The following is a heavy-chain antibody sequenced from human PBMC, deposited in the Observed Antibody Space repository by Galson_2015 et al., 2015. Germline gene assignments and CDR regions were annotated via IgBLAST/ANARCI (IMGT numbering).Heavy chain of an antibody. Sequence: SVKVSCKASGGTFSSYAISWVRQAPGQGLEWMGGIIPIFGTANYAQKFQGRVTITADESTSTAYMELSSLRSEDTAVYYCASPRTAEESQSHDYWGQGTLVTVSS. D-gene: IGHD1-1*01. V-gene: IGHV1-69*13. J-gene: IGHJ4*02. CDR3: ASPRTAEESQSHDY. CDR2: IIPIFGTA. CDR1: GGTFSSYA.